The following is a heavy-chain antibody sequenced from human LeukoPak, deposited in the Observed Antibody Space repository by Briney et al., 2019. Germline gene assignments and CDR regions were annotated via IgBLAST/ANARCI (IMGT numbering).Heavy chain of an antibody. V-gene: IGHV3-30-3*01. J-gene: IGHJ6*02. CDR1: GFTLSNYA. CDR3: ARDCSSTTCYSNPYHFYGMDI. Sequence: PGGSLRLSCAASGFTLSNYAMNWVRQAPGKGLEWVAIISLDGSNKYYADSVKGRFTISRENSKNTLYLQMNSLRAEDTAVYYCARDCSSTTCYSNPYHFYGMDIWGQGTTVTVSS. CDR2: ISLDGSNK. D-gene: IGHD2-2*01.